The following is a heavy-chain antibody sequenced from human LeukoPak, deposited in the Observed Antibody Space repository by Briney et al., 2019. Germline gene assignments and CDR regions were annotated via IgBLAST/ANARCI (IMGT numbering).Heavy chain of an antibody. CDR1: GGSISSGGYS. D-gene: IGHD5-12*01. CDR2: IYHSGST. V-gene: IGHV4-30-2*01. CDR3: ARGGGYSGYDFGY. J-gene: IGHJ4*02. Sequence: SETLSLTCAVSGGSISSGGYSWSWIRQPPGKGLEWIGYIYHSGSTYYNPSLKSRVTISVDRSKNQFSLKLSSVTAADTAVYYCARGGGYSGYDFGYWGQGTLVTVSS.